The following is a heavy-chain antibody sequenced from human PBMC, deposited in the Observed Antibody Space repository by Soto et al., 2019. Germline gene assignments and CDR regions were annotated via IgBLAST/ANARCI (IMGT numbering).Heavy chain of an antibody. J-gene: IGHJ4*02. CDR1: SGSFSGYY. CDR2: ISQSGNT. D-gene: IGHD6-6*01. Sequence: LSLTCSIYSGSFSGYYWSWIRQPPGKGLEWIGEISQSGNTNYSPSLKSRVSISIDTSKKQFSLNLASVSAADTAVYYCARAPKVSGSSQTRPDFWGQGTLVTVSS. V-gene: IGHV4-34*01. CDR3: ARAPKVSGSSQTRPDF.